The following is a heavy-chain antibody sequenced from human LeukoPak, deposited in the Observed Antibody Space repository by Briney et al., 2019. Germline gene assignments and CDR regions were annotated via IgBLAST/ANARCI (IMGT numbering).Heavy chain of an antibody. D-gene: IGHD3-10*01. CDR3: VRKGMGSPLDF. CDR2: ISANNGDT. Sequence: ASVKVSCKTSGFTFTSYGISWMRQAPGHGLEWMAWISANNGDTHYAQRLQGRVTLTTDTSTGTAYMEVRSLRSDDTAVYYCVRKGMGSPLDFWGQGTLVTVSS. V-gene: IGHV1-18*04. CDR1: GFTFTSYG. J-gene: IGHJ4*02.